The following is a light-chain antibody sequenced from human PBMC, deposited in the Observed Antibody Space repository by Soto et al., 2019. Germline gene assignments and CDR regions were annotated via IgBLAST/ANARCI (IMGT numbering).Light chain of an antibody. Sequence: EILLTQSPGTLSLSPGERATLSCRASQSVSSSFLAWYQQRPGRAPRLLIYGASSRATDIPSRFSGSGSGTDFTLTISRLEPEDYEVYYCQQYGSSPLTFGGGTKVDIK. CDR2: GAS. V-gene: IGKV3-20*01. J-gene: IGKJ4*01. CDR3: QQYGSSPLT. CDR1: QSVSSSF.